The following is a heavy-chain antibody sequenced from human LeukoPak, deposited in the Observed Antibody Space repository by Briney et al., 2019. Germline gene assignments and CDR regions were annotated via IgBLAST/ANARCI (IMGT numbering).Heavy chain of an antibody. CDR2: MSPDSGNT. V-gene: IGHV1-8*01. CDR3: ARDQRSTSPIDS. Sequence: ASVKVSCKASGYTFTYYDINWVRQASGQGLEWMGWMSPDSGNTAYAQKFQGRVTMTRNTSINTAYMELRSLRSEDTAVYYCARDQRSTSPIDSWGQGTLVTVSS. J-gene: IGHJ4*02. CDR1: GYTFTYYD.